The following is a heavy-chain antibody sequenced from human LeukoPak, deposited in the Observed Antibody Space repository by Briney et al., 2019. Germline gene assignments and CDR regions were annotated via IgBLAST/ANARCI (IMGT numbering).Heavy chain of an antibody. CDR1: GGSISSSNW. CDR3: ARAGGYWSGIGHDY. CDR2: IYHSGST. D-gene: IGHD3-3*01. V-gene: IGHV4-4*02. J-gene: IGHJ4*02. Sequence: SETLSLTCAVSGGSISSSNWWSWVRQPPGKGLEWIGEIYHSGSTNYNPSLKSRVTISVDKSKNQFSLKLSSVTAADTAVYYCARAGGYWSGIGHDYWGRGTLVTVSS.